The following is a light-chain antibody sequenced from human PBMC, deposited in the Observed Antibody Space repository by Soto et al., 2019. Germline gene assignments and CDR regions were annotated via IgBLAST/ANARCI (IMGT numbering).Light chain of an antibody. J-gene: IGLJ2*01. CDR2: GNS. CDR3: QSYDSSREV. V-gene: IGLV1-40*01. Sequence: QSVLTQPPSASGTPGQRVTISCSGSSSNIGSNYVYWYQQLPGTAPKLLIYGNSNRPSGVPDRFSGSKSGTSASLAITGLQAEDEADYYCQSYDSSREVFGGGTKLTVL. CDR1: SSNIGSNY.